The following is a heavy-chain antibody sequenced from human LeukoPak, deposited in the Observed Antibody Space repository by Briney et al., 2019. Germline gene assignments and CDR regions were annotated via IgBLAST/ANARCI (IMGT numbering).Heavy chain of an antibody. V-gene: IGHV3-23*01. J-gene: IGHJ3*02. CDR1: GLTFSSYA. D-gene: IGHD3-10*01. CDR2: ISGSGGST. Sequence: PGGSLRLSCAASGLTFSSYAMSWVRQAPGKGLEWVSAISGSGGSTYYADSVKGRFTISRDNSKNTLYLQMNSLRAEDTAVYYCAKDSLWFREEVDAFDIWGQGTMVTVSS. CDR3: AKDSLWFREEVDAFDI.